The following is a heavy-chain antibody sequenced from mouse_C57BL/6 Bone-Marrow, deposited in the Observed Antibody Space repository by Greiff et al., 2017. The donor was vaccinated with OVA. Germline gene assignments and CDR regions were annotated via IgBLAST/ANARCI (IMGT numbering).Heavy chain of an antibody. J-gene: IGHJ3*01. CDR1: GYTFTDYN. CDR3: ARSRRWFPWFAY. CDR2: INPNNGGT. D-gene: IGHD2-3*01. V-gene: IGHV1-18*01. Sequence: VQLQQSGPELVKPGASVKIPCKASGYTFTDYNMDWVKQSHGKSLEWIGDINPNNGGTIYNQKFKGKATLTVDKSSSTAYMEPRSLTSEDTAVYYCARSRRWFPWFAYWGQGTLVTVSA.